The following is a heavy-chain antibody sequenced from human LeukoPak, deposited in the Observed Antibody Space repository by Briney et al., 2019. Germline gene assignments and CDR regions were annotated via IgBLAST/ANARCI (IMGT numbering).Heavy chain of an antibody. CDR3: TSPYCSGDSCYSGY. Sequence: PGGSLRLSCAASGFSVSSNYMTWVRQAPGKGLEWVSIIYSGGGAYYADSVKGRFTISRDNFKNTLYLQMNSLRAEDTAMYYCTSPYCSGDSCYSGYWGQGTLVTVSS. V-gene: IGHV3-66*01. J-gene: IGHJ4*02. D-gene: IGHD2-15*01. CDR2: IYSGGGA. CDR1: GFSVSSNY.